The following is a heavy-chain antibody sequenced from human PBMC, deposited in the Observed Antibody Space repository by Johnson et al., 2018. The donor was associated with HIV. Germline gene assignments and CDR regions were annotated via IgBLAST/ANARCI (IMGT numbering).Heavy chain of an antibody. CDR1: GFTFSSYD. V-gene: IGHV3-13*01. Sequence: VQLVESGGGLKQPGGSLRLSCAASGFTFSSYDMHWVRQATGKGLEWVSTIGTAGDTYYPGSVKGRFTVSREDAKNSLYLQMNNLRAEDTALYYCARVSDDYGGNPAAWGAFDVWGQGTMVTVSS. J-gene: IGHJ3*01. CDR3: ARVSDDYGGNPAAWGAFDV. CDR2: IGTAGDT. D-gene: IGHD4-23*01.